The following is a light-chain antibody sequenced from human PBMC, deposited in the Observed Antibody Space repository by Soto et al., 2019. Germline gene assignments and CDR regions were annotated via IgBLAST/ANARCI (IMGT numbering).Light chain of an antibody. Sequence: ASQMTQSPSSLSASVGYRVTITCRASQGIRNDLGWYQQKPGNAPKVRIYHASTLESGVPSRFSASGSGTDFTLTISGLQPDDFSTYYCQQYNSYSTFGGGTKVDIK. V-gene: IGKV1-13*02. CDR2: HAS. J-gene: IGKJ4*01. CDR3: QQYNSYST. CDR1: QGIRND.